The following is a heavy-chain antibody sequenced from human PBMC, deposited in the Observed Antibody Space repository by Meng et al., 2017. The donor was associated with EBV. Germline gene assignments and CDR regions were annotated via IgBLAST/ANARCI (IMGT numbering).Heavy chain of an antibody. V-gene: IGHV3-73*02. Sequence: EVQLVESGVGLVQPGGSLNLSCAVSGLSFSGCAMHWVRQASGKGLEWVGRIRSKAKSYATAYAASVKGRFTISRDDSKNTAYLQMNSLKTEDTAVYYCTRMSSPLDYWGQGTLVTVSS. CDR1: GLSFSGCA. D-gene: IGHD2-2*01. J-gene: IGHJ4*02. CDR3: TRMSSPLDY. CDR2: IRSKAKSYAT.